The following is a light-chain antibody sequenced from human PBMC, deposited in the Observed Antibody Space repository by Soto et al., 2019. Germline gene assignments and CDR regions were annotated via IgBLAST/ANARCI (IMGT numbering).Light chain of an antibody. CDR2: VVS. V-gene: IGLV2-14*01. Sequence: QSALTQPASVSGSPGQSITIFCTGTSSDVGNYNYVSWYQQHPGKAPKLMIYVVSNRPSGVSNRFSGSKSGNTASLTISGLQAEDEGDYYCSSYTISNTVAFGGGTKLTVL. J-gene: IGLJ2*01. CDR1: SSDVGNYNY. CDR3: SSYTISNTVA.